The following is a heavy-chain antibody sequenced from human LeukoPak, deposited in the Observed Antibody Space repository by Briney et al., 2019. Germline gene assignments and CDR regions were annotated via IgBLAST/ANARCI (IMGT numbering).Heavy chain of an antibody. V-gene: IGHV4-39*01. Sequence: PSETLSLTCTVSSDSISSSSNYWGGIRQPPGKGLEWIGSIYYSGSTYYNPSLKSRVTISVDTSKNQFSLKLSSVTAADTAVYYCATPGGYYDSSGYFKDYWGQGTLVTVSS. CDR1: SDSISSSSNY. CDR2: IYYSGST. J-gene: IGHJ4*02. CDR3: ATPGGYYDSSGYFKDY. D-gene: IGHD3-22*01.